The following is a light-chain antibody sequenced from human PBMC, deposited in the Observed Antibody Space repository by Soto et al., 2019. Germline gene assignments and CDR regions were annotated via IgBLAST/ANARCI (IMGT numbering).Light chain of an antibody. CDR1: QSIIDT. Sequence: EVLLRQSPATLPVSPGGRAILSCRASQSIIDTLAWYQQKPGQAPRLLIHGASTRATGFPARFSGSGSGTDFTLTISSLQSEDFAVYYCQQYNNWPWTFGQGTKVDI. CDR3: QQYNNWPWT. J-gene: IGKJ1*01. CDR2: GAS. V-gene: IGKV3-15*01.